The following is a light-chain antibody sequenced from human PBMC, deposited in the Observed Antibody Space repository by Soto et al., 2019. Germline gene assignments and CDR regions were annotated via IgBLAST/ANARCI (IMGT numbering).Light chain of an antibody. Sequence: IVMTQSPATLSVSPGERATLSCRASQSVTSNLARYQQKPGQAPRLLIYGASTRATGIPARFSGSGSGTEFTLAISSLQSEDVAVYYCQHYNNWPPWTFGQGTKVEIK. CDR1: QSVTSN. V-gene: IGKV3-15*01. J-gene: IGKJ1*01. CDR3: QHYNNWPPWT. CDR2: GAS.